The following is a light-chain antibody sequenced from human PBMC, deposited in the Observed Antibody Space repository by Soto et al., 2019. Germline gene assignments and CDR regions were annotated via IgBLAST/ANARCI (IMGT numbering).Light chain of an antibody. CDR2: GAS. Sequence: EIVVTHSPATLSMTPGERATLSCRASQSVSSNLAWYQQKPGQAPRLLIYGASSRATGIPVRFSGSGSGTEFTLTISSLQSEDFAVYYCQQYNNWPLTSGQGTRHEI. J-gene: IGKJ5*01. CDR1: QSVSSN. V-gene: IGKV3-15*01. CDR3: QQYNNWPLT.